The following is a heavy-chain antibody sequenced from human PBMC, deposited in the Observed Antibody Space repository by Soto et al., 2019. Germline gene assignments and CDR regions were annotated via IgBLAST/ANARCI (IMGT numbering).Heavy chain of an antibody. V-gene: IGHV3-23*01. CDR2: ISGSGGST. D-gene: IGHD2-2*01. Sequence: EVQLLESGGGLVQPGGSLRLSCAASGFPFSSYAMSWVRQAPGKGLEWVSAISGSGGSTYYADSVKGRFTISRDNSKNTPYLQMNSLRAEDTAVYYCAKGFIVVVPAANFDYWGQGTLVTVSS. J-gene: IGHJ4*02. CDR3: AKGFIVVVPAANFDY. CDR1: GFPFSSYA.